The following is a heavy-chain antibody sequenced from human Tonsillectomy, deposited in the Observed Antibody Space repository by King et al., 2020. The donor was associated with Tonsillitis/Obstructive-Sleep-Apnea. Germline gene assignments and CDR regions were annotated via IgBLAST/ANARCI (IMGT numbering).Heavy chain of an antibody. CDR1: GFTFTDYT. CDR2: ISWDGSNT. D-gene: IGHD1-1*01. V-gene: IGHV3-43*01. Sequence: VQLVESGGVVVQPGGSLRLSCAASGFTFTDYTMPWVRQAPGKGLEWVSLISWDGSNTYYADSVKGRCTISRDNSKNSLYLQMNSLRTEDTALYYCAKERGTIYFDSWGQGTLVTVSS. CDR3: AKERGTIYFDS. J-gene: IGHJ4*02.